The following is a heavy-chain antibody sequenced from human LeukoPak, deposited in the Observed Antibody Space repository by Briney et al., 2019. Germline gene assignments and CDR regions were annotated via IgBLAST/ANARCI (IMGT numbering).Heavy chain of an antibody. CDR3: ARLGGYCSSTSCQNFGSGP. CDR1: GGSFSGYY. J-gene: IGHJ5*02. CDR2: INHSGST. V-gene: IGHV4-34*01. D-gene: IGHD2-2*01. Sequence: PSETLSLTCAVYGGSFSGYYWSWIRQPPGKGLEWIGEINHSGSTNYNPSLKSRVTISVDTSKNQFSLKLSSVTAADTAVHYCARLGGYCSSTSCQNFGSGPWGQGTLVTVSS.